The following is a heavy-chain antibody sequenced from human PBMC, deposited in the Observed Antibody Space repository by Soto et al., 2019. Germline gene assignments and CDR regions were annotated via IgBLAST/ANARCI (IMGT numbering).Heavy chain of an antibody. V-gene: IGHV4-61*01. D-gene: IGHD2-15*01. CDR2: IYYSGST. Sequence: SETLSLTCTVSCGSVSSGSYYWSWIRQPPGKGLEWIGYIYYSGSTNYNPSLKGRVTISVDTSKNQFSLKLSSVTAADTAVYYCAREGVVAATGYYYYGMDVWGQGTTVTVSS. J-gene: IGHJ6*02. CDR3: AREGVVAATGYYYYGMDV. CDR1: CGSVSSGSYY.